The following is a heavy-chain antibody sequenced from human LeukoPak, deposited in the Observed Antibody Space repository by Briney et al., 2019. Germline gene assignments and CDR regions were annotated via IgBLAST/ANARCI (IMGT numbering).Heavy chain of an antibody. J-gene: IGHJ6*03. Sequence: HTGGSLRLSCAASGFIFSDSSINWIRQAPGKGLEWLSYISSRSSATYYADSVKGRFTISRDNAKNSLYCVRGSLASGVVVYYYYYLDVWGKGTTVTVSS. V-gene: IGHV3-48*01. D-gene: IGHD3-3*01. CDR3: YLDV. CDR1: GFIFSDSS. CDR2: ISSRSSAT.